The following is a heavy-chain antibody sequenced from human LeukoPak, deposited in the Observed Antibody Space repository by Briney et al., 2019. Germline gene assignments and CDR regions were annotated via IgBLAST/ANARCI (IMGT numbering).Heavy chain of an antibody. CDR2: IYSGGST. D-gene: IGHD3-3*01. CDR3: ASTLEWDQ. CDR1: GFTVSNNY. V-gene: IGHV3-66*01. Sequence: GGSLRPSCAASGFTVSNNYMSWVRQAPGKGLEWVSLIYSGGSTYYADSVKGRFTISRDTSKNTLYLQMNSLRAEDTAVYYCASTLEWDQWGQGTLVTVSS. J-gene: IGHJ4*02.